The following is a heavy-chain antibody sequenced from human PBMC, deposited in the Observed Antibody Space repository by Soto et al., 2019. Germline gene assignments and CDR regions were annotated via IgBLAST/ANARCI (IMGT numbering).Heavy chain of an antibody. CDR2: IYYSGST. J-gene: IGHJ4*02. D-gene: IGHD3-22*01. Sequence: SETLSLTCTVSGCSISSYYWSWIRQPPGKGLEWIGYIYYSGSTNYNPSLKSRVTISVDRSKNQFSLKLSSVTAADTAVYYCARAPYDSSGFQFDYWGQGTLVTVSS. CDR3: ARAPYDSSGFQFDY. CDR1: GCSISSYY. V-gene: IGHV4-59*12.